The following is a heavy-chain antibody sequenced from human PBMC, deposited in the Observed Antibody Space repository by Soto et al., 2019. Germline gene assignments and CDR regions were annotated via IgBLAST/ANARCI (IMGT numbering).Heavy chain of an antibody. Sequence: GGSLRLSCAASGFTFSSYGMHWVRQAPGKGLEWVAVISYDGSNKYYADSVKRRFTISRDNSKNTLYLQMNSLRAEDTAVYYCAKSYYDSSGYYPLLIDYWGQGTLVTVSS. J-gene: IGHJ4*02. CDR3: AKSYYDSSGYYPLLIDY. CDR1: GFTFSSYG. V-gene: IGHV3-30*18. CDR2: ISYDGSNK. D-gene: IGHD3-22*01.